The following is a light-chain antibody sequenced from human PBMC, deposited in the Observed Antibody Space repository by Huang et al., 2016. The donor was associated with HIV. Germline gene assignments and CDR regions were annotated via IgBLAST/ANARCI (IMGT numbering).Light chain of an antibody. CDR2: GAS. V-gene: IGKV3-15*01. Sequence: EIVMTQSPATLSVSPGESATLSCRASQSVSSNLAWYQQKPGHAPRLLIYGASTRATGIPARCSGSGSGTEFTLTISSLQSEDFAVYYCQQYNNWPRTFGQGTKVEIK. CDR1: QSVSSN. CDR3: QQYNNWPRT. J-gene: IGKJ1*01.